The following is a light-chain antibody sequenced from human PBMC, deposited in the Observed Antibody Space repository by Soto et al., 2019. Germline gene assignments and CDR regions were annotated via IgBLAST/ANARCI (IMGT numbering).Light chain of an antibody. J-gene: IGLJ2*01. V-gene: IGLV2-14*01. CDR1: SSDVGGYNH. CDR3: SSYTSSSTLV. Sequence: QSALTQPASVSGSPGQSITISCTGTSSDVGGYNHVSWYQQHPGKAPKLMIYDVSNRPSGVSNRFSGSKSGNTASLTISGLQAEDEADYYCSSYTSSSTLVFGVGTKLTVL. CDR2: DVS.